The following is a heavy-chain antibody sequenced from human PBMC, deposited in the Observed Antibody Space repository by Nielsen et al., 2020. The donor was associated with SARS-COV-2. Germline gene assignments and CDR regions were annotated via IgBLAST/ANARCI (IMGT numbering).Heavy chain of an antibody. Sequence: GGSLRLSCAASGFTFSSYVMNWVRQAPGKGLEWVSSISSSSSYIYYADSVKGRFTISRDNAKNSLYLQMNSLRAENTAVYYCARETPYYGDWVLYFDYWGQGTLVTVSS. CDR2: ISSSSSYI. CDR3: ARETPYYGDWVLYFDY. J-gene: IGHJ4*02. D-gene: IGHD4-17*01. V-gene: IGHV3-21*04. CDR1: GFTFSSYV.